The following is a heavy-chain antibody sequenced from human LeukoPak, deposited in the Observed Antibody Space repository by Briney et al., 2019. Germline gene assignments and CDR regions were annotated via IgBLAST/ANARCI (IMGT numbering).Heavy chain of an antibody. Sequence: GGSLRLSCAASGFTFSSYGMHWVRQAPGKGLEWVAVISYDGSNKYYADSVKGRFTISRDNSKNTLYLQMNSLRAEDTAVYYCARDYMDYYDSSGYYLVDWGQGTLVTVSS. CDR2: ISYDGSNK. D-gene: IGHD3-22*01. CDR3: ARDYMDYYDSSGYYLVD. V-gene: IGHV3-30*03. J-gene: IGHJ4*02. CDR1: GFTFSSYG.